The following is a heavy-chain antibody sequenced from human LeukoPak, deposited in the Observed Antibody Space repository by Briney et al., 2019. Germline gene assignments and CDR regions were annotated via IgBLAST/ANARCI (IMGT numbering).Heavy chain of an antibody. CDR2: VSGSGSTV. CDR1: GFTFGDHI. V-gene: IGHV3-48*01. CDR3: VRQFAS. Sequence: GGSLRLSCAASGFTFGDHIMNWVRQLPGKRLEWVAYVSGSGSTVFYADSVKGRFTVSRDNGKSSLYLQMNSLRVEDTALYYCVRQFASWGQGTLVTVSS. J-gene: IGHJ4*02.